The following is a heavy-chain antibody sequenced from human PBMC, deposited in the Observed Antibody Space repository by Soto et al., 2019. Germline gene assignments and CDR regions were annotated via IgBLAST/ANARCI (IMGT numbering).Heavy chain of an antibody. CDR3: AKFSRDCTKGVCSNWFDP. D-gene: IGHD2-8*01. CDR1: GFTFSSYA. V-gene: IGHV3-23*01. CDR2: ISGSGGST. J-gene: IGHJ5*02. Sequence: EVQLLESGGGLVQPGGSLRLSCAASGFTFSSYAMSWVRQAPGKGLEWVSAISGSGGSTYYADSVKGRFTISRDNSKNTLYLQMNSLRAEDTAVYSCAKFSRDCTKGVCSNWFDPWGQGTLGTVSS.